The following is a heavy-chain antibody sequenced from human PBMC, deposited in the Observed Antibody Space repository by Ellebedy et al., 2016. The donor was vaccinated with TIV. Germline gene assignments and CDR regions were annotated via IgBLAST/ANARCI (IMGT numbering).Heavy chain of an antibody. CDR1: GYTFTSYA. J-gene: IGHJ4*02. CDR2: INAANGNT. V-gene: IGHV1-3*01. CDR3: AREGVVGANRGGYFDN. D-gene: IGHD1-26*01. Sequence: AASVKVSCKASGYTFTSYAMHWVRKAPGQRLEWMGWINAANGNTKYSQKFQGSVTITRDTSASTAYMELSSLRSEDTAVYYCAREGVVGANRGGYFDNWGQGTLVTVSS.